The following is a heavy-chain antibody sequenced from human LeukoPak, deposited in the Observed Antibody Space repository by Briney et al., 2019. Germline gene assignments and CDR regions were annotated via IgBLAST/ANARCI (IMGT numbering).Heavy chain of an antibody. CDR1: GYSFTAYY. D-gene: IGHD6-13*01. V-gene: IGHV1-2*02. CDR3: ASAVNSRDSSC. Sequence: ASVKVSCKASGYSFTAYYMQWVRQAPGQGLEWMGWISPSSGGTHYAQKFQGRVTMTTDTTIATAYLELRRLTSDDTATYYCASAVNSRDSSCWGQGTRVTVSS. J-gene: IGHJ4*01. CDR2: ISPSSGGT.